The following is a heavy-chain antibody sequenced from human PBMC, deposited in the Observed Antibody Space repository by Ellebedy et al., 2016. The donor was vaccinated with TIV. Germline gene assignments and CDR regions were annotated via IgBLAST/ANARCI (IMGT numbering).Heavy chain of an antibody. V-gene: IGHV1-46*01. D-gene: IGHD3-16*01. Sequence: AASVKVSCKASGYTFTSYYMHWVRQAPGQGLEWMGIINPSGGSTSYAQKFQGRVTMTRDTSTSTVYMELSSLRSDDTAVYYCAITYVRGPQLDYWGQGTLVTVSS. CDR3: AITYVRGPQLDY. J-gene: IGHJ4*02. CDR1: GYTFTSYY. CDR2: INPSGGST.